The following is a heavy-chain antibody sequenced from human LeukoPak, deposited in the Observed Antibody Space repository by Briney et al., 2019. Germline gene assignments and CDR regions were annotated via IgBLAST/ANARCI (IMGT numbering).Heavy chain of an antibody. D-gene: IGHD6-13*01. Sequence: GASVKVSCKASGYTFTSYDINWVRQATGQGLEWMGWMNPNSGNTGYAQKFQGRVTMTRNTSISTAYMELSSPRSEDTAVYYCARGIGAAAHFYYYYYYMGVWGKGTTVTVSS. CDR3: ARGIGAAAHFYYYYYYMGV. CDR2: MNPNSGNT. V-gene: IGHV1-8*01. CDR1: GYTFTSYD. J-gene: IGHJ6*03.